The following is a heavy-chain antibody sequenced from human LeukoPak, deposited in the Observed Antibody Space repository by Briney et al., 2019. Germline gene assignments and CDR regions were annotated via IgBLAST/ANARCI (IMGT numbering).Heavy chain of an antibody. Sequence: PSETLSLTCTVSGGSISSGGYYWSWIRQHPGKGLEWIGYIYYSGSTYYNPSLKSRVTISVDTSKNQFSLELSSVTAADTAVYYCAREVLGYCSGGSCSDWGQGTLVTVSS. V-gene: IGHV4-31*03. CDR1: GGSISSGGYY. D-gene: IGHD2-15*01. CDR2: IYYSGST. J-gene: IGHJ4*02. CDR3: AREVLGYCSGGSCSD.